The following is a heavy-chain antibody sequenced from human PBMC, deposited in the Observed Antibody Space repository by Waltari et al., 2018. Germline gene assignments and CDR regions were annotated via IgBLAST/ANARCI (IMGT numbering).Heavy chain of an antibody. CDR3: AKEGRKGLLWFGDKSGAFDI. Sequence: EVQLLESGGGLVQPGGSLRLSCAASGFTFSSYAMSWVRQAPGKGLEWVSAISGSGGSTYYADSVKGRFTISRDNSKNTLYLQMNSLRAEDTAVYYCAKEGRKGLLWFGDKSGAFDIWGQGTMVTVSS. CDR1: GFTFSSYA. CDR2: ISGSGGST. D-gene: IGHD3-10*01. V-gene: IGHV3-23*01. J-gene: IGHJ3*02.